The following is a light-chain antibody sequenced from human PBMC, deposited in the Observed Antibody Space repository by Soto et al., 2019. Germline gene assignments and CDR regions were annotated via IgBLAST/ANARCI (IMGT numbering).Light chain of an antibody. Sequence: DIQMTQSPSSLSASVGDRVTITCRASQSISTYLNWYQQKPGNAPKLLIYAASSLQSGVPSRFSGSGSGKDFTLTISSLQPEDFATYYCQQSYTTPPNTFGQGTDLEIK. V-gene: IGKV1-39*01. CDR1: QSISTY. CDR3: QQSYTTPPNT. CDR2: AAS. J-gene: IGKJ2*01.